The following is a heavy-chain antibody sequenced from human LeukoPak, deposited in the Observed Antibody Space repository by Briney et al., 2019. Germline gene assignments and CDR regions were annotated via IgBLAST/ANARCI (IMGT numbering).Heavy chain of an antibody. CDR2: INHSGST. V-gene: IGHV4-34*01. D-gene: IGHD6-13*01. CDR3: ARGLSTAGTRGLDY. CDR1: GGSFSGYY. Sequence: PSETLSLTCAVYGGSFSGYYWSWIRQPPGKGLEWIGEINHSGSTNYNPSLKSRVTISVDTSKNQFSLKLSSVTAADTAVYYCARGLSTAGTRGLDYWGQGTLVTVSS. J-gene: IGHJ4*02.